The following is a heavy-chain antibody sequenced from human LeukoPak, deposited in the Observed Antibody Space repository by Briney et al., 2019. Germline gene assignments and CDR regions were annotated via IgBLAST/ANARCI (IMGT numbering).Heavy chain of an antibody. CDR1: GFTFSSYS. Sequence: GGSLRLSRAASGFTFSSYSMNWVRQAPGKGLEWVSYISSSSSTIYYADSVKGRFTISRDNAKNSLYLQMNSLRAEDTAVYYCARDPDFWSGYYPYFDYWGQGTLVTVSS. D-gene: IGHD3-3*01. CDR3: ARDPDFWSGYYPYFDY. CDR2: ISSSSSTI. J-gene: IGHJ4*02. V-gene: IGHV3-48*04.